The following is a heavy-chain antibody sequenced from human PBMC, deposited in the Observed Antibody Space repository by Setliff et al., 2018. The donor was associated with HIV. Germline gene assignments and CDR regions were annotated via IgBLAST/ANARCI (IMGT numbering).Heavy chain of an antibody. J-gene: IGHJ4*02. Sequence: PSETLSLTCGVYGGSFSGYYWSWIRQSPGKGLEWIGEINHSGNTNYNPSLKSRVTMSVGTSKNQFSLNLTSVTAADTAVYYCARGAGLYGDYNVYWGQGTLVTVS. CDR3: ARGAGLYGDYNVY. V-gene: IGHV4-34*01. CDR1: GGSFSGYY. D-gene: IGHD4-17*01. CDR2: INHSGNT.